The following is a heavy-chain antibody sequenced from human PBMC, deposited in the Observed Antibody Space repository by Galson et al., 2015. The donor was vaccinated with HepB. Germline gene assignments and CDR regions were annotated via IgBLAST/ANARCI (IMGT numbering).Heavy chain of an antibody. CDR2: ISYDGGNT. CDR3: ARPDYGDYVGYLGY. D-gene: IGHD4-17*01. Sequence: SLRLSCAASGFTFSSYAMHWVRQAPGKGLEWVAVISYDGGNTYYADSVKGRFTISRDNSKNTLYLQMNSLRAEDTAVYYCARPDYGDYVGYLGYWGQGTLVTVS. J-gene: IGHJ4*02. V-gene: IGHV3-30-3*01. CDR1: GFTFSSYA.